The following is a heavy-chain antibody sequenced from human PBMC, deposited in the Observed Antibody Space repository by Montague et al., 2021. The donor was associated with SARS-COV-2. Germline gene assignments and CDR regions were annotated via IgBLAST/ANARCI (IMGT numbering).Heavy chain of an antibody. V-gene: IGHV4-39*01. CDR2: IYYSGST. CDR1: GGSISSSSYY. Sequence: SHSLSLTYTVSGGSISSSSYYWGWIRQPPGKGLEWIGSIYYSGSTYYNPSLKSRVTISVDTSKNQFSLKLSSVTAADTAVYYCASPGPPYYGSGSYRYFFDYWGQGTLVTVSS. D-gene: IGHD3-10*01. J-gene: IGHJ4*02. CDR3: ASPGPPYYGSGSYRYFFDY.